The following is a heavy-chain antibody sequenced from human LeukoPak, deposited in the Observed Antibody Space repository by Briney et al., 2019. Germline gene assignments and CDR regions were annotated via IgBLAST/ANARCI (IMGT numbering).Heavy chain of an antibody. J-gene: IGHJ6*02. CDR3: ARRNYYGSGSYGMDV. D-gene: IGHD3-10*01. Sequence: PGGSLRLSCAASGFTFSSYAMSWVRQAPGKGLEWVSGIGGSGGSTYYADSVKGRFTISRDNSKNTLYLQMNSLRAEDTAVYYCARRNYYGSGSYGMDVWGLGTTVTVSS. CDR1: GFTFSSYA. V-gene: IGHV3-23*01. CDR2: IGGSGGST.